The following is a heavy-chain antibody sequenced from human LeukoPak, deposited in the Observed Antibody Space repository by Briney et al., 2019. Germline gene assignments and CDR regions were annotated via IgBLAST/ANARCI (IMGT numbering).Heavy chain of an antibody. V-gene: IGHV3-23*01. Sequence: PGGSLRLSCAASGFTFSSYAMSWVRQAPGKGLEWVSAISGGGGSTYYADSVKGRFTISRDNSKNTLYLQMNSLRAEDTAVYYCAKALTYYDFWSGSYYFDYWGQGTLVTVSS. CDR2: ISGGGGST. CDR3: AKALTYYDFWSGSYYFDY. D-gene: IGHD3-3*01. CDR1: GFTFSSYA. J-gene: IGHJ4*02.